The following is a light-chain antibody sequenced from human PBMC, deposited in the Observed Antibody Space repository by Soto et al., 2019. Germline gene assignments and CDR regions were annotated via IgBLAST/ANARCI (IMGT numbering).Light chain of an antibody. CDR1: QDIKTY. CDR3: QHLNNYPPFA. J-gene: IGKJ3*01. Sequence: IQLTQSPSSLSASVGDRVSITCRASQDIKTYLAWYQQKQGKAPKLLISGTFTLQSGVPSRFNGSGSGTDFTLTISRLQPEDFATYYCQHLNNYPPFAFGPGTKVDLE. CDR2: GTF. V-gene: IGKV1-9*01.